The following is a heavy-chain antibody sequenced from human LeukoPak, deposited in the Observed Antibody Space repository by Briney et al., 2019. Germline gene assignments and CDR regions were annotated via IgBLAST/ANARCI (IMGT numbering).Heavy chain of an antibody. J-gene: IGHJ4*02. CDR2: ISPSDGNT. D-gene: IGHD4-17*01. CDR3: AKDSSVPYGITD. CDR1: GFTVSSYE. Sequence: PGGSLRLSCAASGFTVSSYEMNWVRQAPGKGLQWVSAISPSDGNTFYADSVKGRFTISRDNSKNTLSLQMNSLRAEDTALYYCAKDSSVPYGITDWGQGTLVTVSS. V-gene: IGHV3-23*01.